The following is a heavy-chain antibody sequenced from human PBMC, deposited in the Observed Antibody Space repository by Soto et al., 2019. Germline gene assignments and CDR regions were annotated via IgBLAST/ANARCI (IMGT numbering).Heavy chain of an antibody. CDR2: IYHSGST. CDR1: GGSINSRYW. V-gene: IGHV4-4*02. Sequence: QVQLQESGPGLVKPSGTLSLTCAVSGGSINSRYWWSWVRQSPGKGLEWIGEIYHSGSTNYNPSLKSRVTISVDKSKNQFSLNLSSVTAADTAVYYCARDQNGSGNYYTRYFDNWGQGTLVTVSS. J-gene: IGHJ4*02. D-gene: IGHD3-10*01. CDR3: ARDQNGSGNYYTRYFDN.